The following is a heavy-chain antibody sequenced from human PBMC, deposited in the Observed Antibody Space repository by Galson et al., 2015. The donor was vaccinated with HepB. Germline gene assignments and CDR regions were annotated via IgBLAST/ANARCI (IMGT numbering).Heavy chain of an antibody. D-gene: IGHD6-13*01. CDR1: GFTFSSYG. Sequence: SLRLSCAASGFTFSSYGMHWVRQAPGKGLEWVAVIWYDGSNKYYADSVKGRFTISRDNSKNTLYLQMNSLSAEDTAVYYCAKSAYNSGWFYWYFDLWGRGALVTVSS. CDR3: AKSAYNSGWFYWYFDL. CDR2: IWYDGSNK. V-gene: IGHV3-33*06. J-gene: IGHJ2*01.